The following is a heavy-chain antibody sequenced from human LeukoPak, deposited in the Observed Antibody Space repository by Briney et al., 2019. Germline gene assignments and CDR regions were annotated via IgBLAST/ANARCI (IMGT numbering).Heavy chain of an antibody. V-gene: IGHV3-48*01. CDR3: AKAIGAVAGTHYY. CDR1: GFTFSSYS. D-gene: IGHD6-19*01. CDR2: ISSSSSTI. J-gene: IGHJ4*02. Sequence: TGGSLRLSCAASGFTFSSYSMNWVRQAPGKGLEWVSYISSSSSTICYADSVKGRFTISRDNAKNSLYLQMNSLRAEDTAVYYCAKAIGAVAGTHYYWGQGTLVTVSS.